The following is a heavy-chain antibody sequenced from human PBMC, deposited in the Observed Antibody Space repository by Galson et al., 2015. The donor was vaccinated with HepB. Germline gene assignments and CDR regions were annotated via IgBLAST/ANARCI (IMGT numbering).Heavy chain of an antibody. V-gene: IGHV1-69*10. CDR1: GGTFSSYA. D-gene: IGHD5-24*01. CDR2: IIPILGIA. Sequence: SVKVSCKASGGTFSSYAISWVRQAPGQGLEWMGGIIPILGIANYAQKFQGRVTIAADKSTSTAYMELSSLRSEDTAVYYCARGRDGYNSYYFDYWGQGTLVTVSS. J-gene: IGHJ4*02. CDR3: ARGRDGYNSYYFDY.